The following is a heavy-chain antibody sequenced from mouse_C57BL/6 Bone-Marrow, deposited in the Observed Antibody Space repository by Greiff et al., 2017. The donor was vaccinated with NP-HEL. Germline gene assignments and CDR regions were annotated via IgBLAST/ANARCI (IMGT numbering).Heavy chain of an antibody. D-gene: IGHD1-1*01. CDR2: ISNGGGST. CDR3: ARGTTVVALDY. V-gene: IGHV5-12*01. J-gene: IGHJ2*01. CDR1: GFTFSDYY. Sequence: EVQLQESGGGLVQPGGSLKLSCAASGFTFSDYYMYWVRQTPEKRLEWVAYISNGGGSTYYPDTVKGRFTISRGNAKNTLYLQMSRLKSEDTAMYYCARGTTVVALDYWGQGTTLTVSS.